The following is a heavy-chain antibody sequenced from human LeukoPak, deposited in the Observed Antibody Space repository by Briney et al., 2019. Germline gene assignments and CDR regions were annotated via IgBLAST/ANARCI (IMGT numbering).Heavy chain of an antibody. D-gene: IGHD5-18*01. J-gene: IGHJ4*02. CDR2: ISSYSNTM. V-gene: IGHV3-48*01. CDR1: GFTFSSYS. CDR3: ARDSAMITSRDY. Sequence: GGSLRLSCAASGFTFSSYSMNWVRQAPGKGLEWVSYISSYSNTMYYADSVKGRFTISRDNAKNSLYLQMNSLRAEDMAVYYCARDSAMITSRDYWGQGTLVTVSS.